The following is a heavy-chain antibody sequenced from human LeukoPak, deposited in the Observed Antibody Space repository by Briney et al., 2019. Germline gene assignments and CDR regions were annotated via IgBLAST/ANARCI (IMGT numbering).Heavy chain of an antibody. Sequence: GGSLRLSCAASGFTFSSYEMNWVRQAPGKGLEWVSYISSSGSTIYYADSVKGRFTISRDNAKDSLYLQMNSLRAEDTAVYYCARSGIAAAGIYYGIDVWGQGTTVTVSS. D-gene: IGHD6-13*01. CDR2: ISSSGSTI. J-gene: IGHJ6*02. V-gene: IGHV3-48*03. CDR3: ARSGIAAAGIYYGIDV. CDR1: GFTFSSYE.